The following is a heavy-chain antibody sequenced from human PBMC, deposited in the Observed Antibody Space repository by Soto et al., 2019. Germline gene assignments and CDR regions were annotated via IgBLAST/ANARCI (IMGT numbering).Heavy chain of an antibody. Sequence: PPETPSHTCTVSGASLSYGGFSWSWIRQSAGKGLERIGYISHLENTYLHPSFKSRLTISIDRTRNQFPLKLSSVTAAYMAVYYCARGGGYDSFDYWGQGVLVTVSS. D-gene: IGHD5-12*01. J-gene: IGHJ4*02. CDR2: ISHLENT. V-gene: IGHV4-30-2*06. CDR3: ARGGGYDSFDY. CDR1: GASLSYGGFS.